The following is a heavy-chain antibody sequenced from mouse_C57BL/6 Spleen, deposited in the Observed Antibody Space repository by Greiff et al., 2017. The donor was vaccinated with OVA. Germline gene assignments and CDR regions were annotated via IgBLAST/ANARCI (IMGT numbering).Heavy chain of an antibody. CDR3: ARGHAMDY. Sequence: VKLMESGPELVKPGASVKISCKASGYAFSSSWMNWVKQRPGKGLEWIGRIYPGDGDTNYNGKFKGKATLTADKSSSTAYMQLSSLTSEDSAVYFCARGHAMDYWGQGTSVTVSS. CDR2: IYPGDGDT. V-gene: IGHV1-82*01. CDR1: GYAFSSSW. J-gene: IGHJ4*01.